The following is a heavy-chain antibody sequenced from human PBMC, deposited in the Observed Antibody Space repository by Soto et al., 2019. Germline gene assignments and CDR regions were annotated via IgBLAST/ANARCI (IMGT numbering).Heavy chain of an antibody. J-gene: IGHJ4*02. V-gene: IGHV3-48*03. CDR3: ARIGIVGSRSRDY. Sequence: DVQLVESGGGLVETGGSLRLSCAASGFTFSNYEMNWVRQAPGKGLECVSYISSFGSTMFYPDSLKGRFSISRDNAKNTLYLQMNSLRPEDTAVYFCARIGIVGSRSRDYWGQGYLVAVSS. CDR1: GFTFSNYE. D-gene: IGHD2-21*01. CDR2: ISSFGSTM.